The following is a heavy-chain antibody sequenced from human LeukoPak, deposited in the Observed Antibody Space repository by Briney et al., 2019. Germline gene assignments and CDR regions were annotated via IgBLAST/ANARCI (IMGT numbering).Heavy chain of an antibody. CDR3: ARGIRSSSWYRKRSYYYYGMDV. CDR1: GGSFSGYH. J-gene: IGHJ6*02. V-gene: IGHV4-34*01. CDR2: INQSGST. D-gene: IGHD6-13*01. Sequence: SSETLSLTCAVYGGSFSGYHWSWIRQPPGKGLEWIGEINQSGSTNYNPSLKSRVTISVDTSKNQFFLKLTSVTAADTAVYYCARGIRSSSWYRKRSYYYYGMDVWGQGTTVTVSS.